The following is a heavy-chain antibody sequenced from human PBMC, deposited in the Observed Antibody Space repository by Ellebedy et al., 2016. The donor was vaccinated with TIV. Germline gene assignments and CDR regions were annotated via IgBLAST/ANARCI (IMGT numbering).Heavy chain of an antibody. CDR2: INQDGSNK. CDR1: GFTFSDHW. CDR3: ARVDGILNGAGLGGRGDS. Sequence: GESLKISCAASGFTFSDHWMSSVRQAPGSGLEWVAYINQDGSNKYYVDSVKGRFTIYRDNAKNSLYLRMNSLRAEDTAVYYCARVDGILNGAGLGGRGDSWGQGTPVTVSS. V-gene: IGHV3-7*03. J-gene: IGHJ4*02. D-gene: IGHD2-15*01.